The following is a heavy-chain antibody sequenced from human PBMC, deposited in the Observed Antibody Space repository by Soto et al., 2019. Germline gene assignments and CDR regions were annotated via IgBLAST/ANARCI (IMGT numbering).Heavy chain of an antibody. D-gene: IGHD5-12*01. J-gene: IGHJ6*02. Sequence: SVKVSCKASGGTFSSYAISWVRQAPGQGLEWMGGIIPIFGTANYAQKFQGRVTITADKSTSTAYMELSSLRSEDTAVYYCARAXPRMATIQDYYYYGMDVWGQGTTVTVSS. V-gene: IGHV1-69*06. CDR1: GGTFSSYA. CDR2: IIPIFGTA. CDR3: ARAXPRMATIQDYYYYGMDV.